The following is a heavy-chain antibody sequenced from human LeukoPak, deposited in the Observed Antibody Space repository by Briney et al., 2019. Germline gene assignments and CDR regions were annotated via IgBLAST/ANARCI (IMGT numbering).Heavy chain of an antibody. D-gene: IGHD3-3*01. CDR1: GFTFSSYS. Sequence: GGSLRLSCAASGFTFSSYSMNWVRQAPGKGLEWVSSISSSSSYIYYADSVKGRFTISRDNAKNSLYLQMNSLRAEDTAVYYCARPLYGYDFWSGYSGDAFDIWGQGTMVTVSS. V-gene: IGHV3-21*01. CDR3: ARPLYGYDFWSGYSGDAFDI. J-gene: IGHJ3*02. CDR2: ISSSSSYI.